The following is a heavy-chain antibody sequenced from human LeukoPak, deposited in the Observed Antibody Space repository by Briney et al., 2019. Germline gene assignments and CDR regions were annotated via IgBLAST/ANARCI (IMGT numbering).Heavy chain of an antibody. CDR2: ISAYNGNT. CDR1: GYTFTSYG. CDR3: ARSMYYYDSSGYYGTHDAFDI. Sequence: ASVRVSCKASGYTFTSYGISWVRQAPGQGLEWMGWISAYNGNTNYAQKLQGRVTMTTDTSTSTAYMELRSLRSDDTVVYYCARSMYYYDSSGYYGTHDAFDIWGQGTMVTVSS. D-gene: IGHD3-22*01. V-gene: IGHV1-18*01. J-gene: IGHJ3*02.